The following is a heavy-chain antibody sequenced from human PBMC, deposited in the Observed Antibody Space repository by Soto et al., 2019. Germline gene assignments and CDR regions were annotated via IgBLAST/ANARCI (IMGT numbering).Heavy chain of an antibody. CDR2: ISAYNGNT. Sequence: ASVKVSCKASGYTFTSYGISWVRQAPGQGLEWMGWISAYNGNTNYAQKLQGRVTMTTDTSTSTAYMELRSLRSDDTAVYYCARDFRRIAAAGPFGYWGQGTLVTVS. V-gene: IGHV1-18*01. CDR1: GYTFTSYG. D-gene: IGHD6-13*01. J-gene: IGHJ4*02. CDR3: ARDFRRIAAAGPFGY.